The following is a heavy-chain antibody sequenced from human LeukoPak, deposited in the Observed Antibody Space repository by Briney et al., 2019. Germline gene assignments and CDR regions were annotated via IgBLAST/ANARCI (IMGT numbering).Heavy chain of an antibody. D-gene: IGHD4/OR15-4a*01. V-gene: IGHV4-59*01. CDR1: GGSISSYY. Sequence: PSGTLSLTCTVSGGSISSYYWSWIRQPPGKGLEWIGYIYYSGSANYNPSLKSRVTISVDTSKNQFSLKLASVSAADTAVYYCARGGTQLTFPVWGQGTLVTVSS. CDR2: IYYSGSA. CDR3: ARGGTQLTFPV. J-gene: IGHJ4*02.